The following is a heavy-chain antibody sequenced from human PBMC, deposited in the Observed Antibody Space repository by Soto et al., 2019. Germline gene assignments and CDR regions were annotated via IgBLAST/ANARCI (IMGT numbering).Heavy chain of an antibody. J-gene: IGHJ4*02. CDR3: ARLWFGELFYFDY. D-gene: IGHD3-10*01. V-gene: IGHV4-39*01. CDR1: GGSISSSSYY. Sequence: SETLSLTCTVPGGSISSSSYYWGWIRQPPGKGLEWIGSIYYSGSTYYNPSLKSRVTISVDTSKNQFSLKLSSVTAADTAVYYCARLWFGELFYFDYWGQGTLVTVSS. CDR2: IYYSGST.